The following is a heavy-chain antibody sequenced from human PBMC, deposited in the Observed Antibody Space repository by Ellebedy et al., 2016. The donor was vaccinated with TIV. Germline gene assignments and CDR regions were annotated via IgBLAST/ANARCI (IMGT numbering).Heavy chain of an antibody. Sequence: GESLKISCATSGFTFSNYFMGWVRPAPGKGLEWVASISLDGDEQHYADSVEGRFTLSRDDAEKSLYLQMKNLRLEDTAVYYCARGLHQNVPVADHWGQGALVSVSA. J-gene: IGHJ4*02. D-gene: IGHD1-1*01. CDR3: ARGLHQNVPVADH. CDR2: ISLDGDEQ. CDR1: GFTFSNYF. V-gene: IGHV3-7*03.